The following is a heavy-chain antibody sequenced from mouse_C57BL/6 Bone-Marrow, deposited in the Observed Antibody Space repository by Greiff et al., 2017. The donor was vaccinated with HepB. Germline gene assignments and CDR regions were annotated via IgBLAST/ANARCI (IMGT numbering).Heavy chain of an antibody. Sequence: QVHVKQPGAELVKPGASVKLSCKASGYTFTSYWMHWVKQRPGQGLEWIGMIHPNSGSTNYNEKFKSKATLTVDKSSSTAYMQLSSLTSEDSAVYYCYCYGRWYFDVWGTGTTVTVSS. D-gene: IGHD1-1*01. V-gene: IGHV1-64*01. CDR3: YCYGRWYFDV. CDR1: GYTFTSYW. J-gene: IGHJ1*03. CDR2: IHPNSGST.